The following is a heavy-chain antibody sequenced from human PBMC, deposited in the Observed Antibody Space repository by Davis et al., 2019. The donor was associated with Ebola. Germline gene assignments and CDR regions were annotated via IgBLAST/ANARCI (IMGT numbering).Heavy chain of an antibody. D-gene: IGHD5-24*01. CDR3: ARVLRDGYNFGSAYFDY. J-gene: IGHJ4*02. CDR1: GGTFSSYA. V-gene: IGHV1-69*13. Sequence: SVKVSCKASGGTFSSYAISWVRQAPGQGLEWMGGIIPIFGTANYAQKFQGRVTITADESTSTAYMELSSLRSEDTAVYYCARVLRDGYNFGSAYFDYWGQGTLVTVSS. CDR2: IIPIFGTA.